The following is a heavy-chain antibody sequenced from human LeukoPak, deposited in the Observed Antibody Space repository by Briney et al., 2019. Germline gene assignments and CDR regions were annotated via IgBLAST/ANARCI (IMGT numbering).Heavy chain of an antibody. V-gene: IGHV4-38-2*02. CDR3: ARGGSGWYGWFDP. CDR1: GYSISSGYY. Sequence: SETLSLTCTVSGYSISSGYYWGRIRQPPGKGLEWIGSIYHSGSTYYNPSLKSRVTISVDTSKNQFSLKLSSVTAADTAVYYCARGGSGWYGWFDPWGQGTLVTVSS. CDR2: IYHSGST. D-gene: IGHD6-19*01. J-gene: IGHJ5*02.